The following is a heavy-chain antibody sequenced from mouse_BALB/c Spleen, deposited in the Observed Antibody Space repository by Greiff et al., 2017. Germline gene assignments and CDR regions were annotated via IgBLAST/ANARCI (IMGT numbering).Heavy chain of an antibody. J-gene: IGHJ3*01. Sequence: DVMLVESGGGLVKPGGSLKLSCAASGFAFSSYDMSWVRQTPEKRLEWVAYISSGGGSTYYPDTVKGRFTISRDNAKNNLYLQMSSLKSEDTAMYYCAREDGAYWGQGTLVTVSA. CDR2: ISSGGGST. CDR3: AREDGAY. CDR1: GFAFSSYD. V-gene: IGHV5-12-1*01. D-gene: IGHD2-3*01.